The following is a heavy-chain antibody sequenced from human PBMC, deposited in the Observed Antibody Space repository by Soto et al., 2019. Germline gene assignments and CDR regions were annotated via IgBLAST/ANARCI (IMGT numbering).Heavy chain of an antibody. CDR3: VINPHWARPFEP. D-gene: IGHD7-27*01. CDR2: ISTTGGHV. CDR1: GFLFRNYE. J-gene: IGHJ5*02. V-gene: IGHV3-48*03. Sequence: EVRLVESGGDLVKSGGSLRLSCVGSGFLFRNYEMNWVRQAPGKGLEWLAHISTTGGHVSESDSVKGRFTISRDNTKHTWYLQLNCLRTEDTGVYYCVINPHWARPFEPGGKGTLVNVPS.